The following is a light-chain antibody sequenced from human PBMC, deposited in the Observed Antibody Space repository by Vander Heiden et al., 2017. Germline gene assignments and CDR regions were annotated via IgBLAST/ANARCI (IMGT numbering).Light chain of an antibody. CDR2: AAS. CDR3: QQSYTRPRT. Sequence: DIHMTQSPSSLSASVGDRVTITCRASKRSSTNLNWYQQKAGKAPKLLISAASTLQSGVPSRFSGSNSGTEFTLTISDLQPDDGATFYCQQSYTRPRTFGPGTKVEIK. V-gene: IGKV1-39*01. J-gene: IGKJ3*01. CDR1: KRSSTN.